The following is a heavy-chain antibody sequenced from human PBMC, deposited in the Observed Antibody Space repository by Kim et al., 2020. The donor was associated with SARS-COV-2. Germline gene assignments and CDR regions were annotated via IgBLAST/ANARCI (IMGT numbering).Heavy chain of an antibody. V-gene: IGHV3-13*01. CDR2: IGTAGDT. CDR3: ARDTSARGMDV. Sequence: GGSLRLSCAASGFTFSSYDMHWVRQATGKGLEWVSAIGTAGDTYYPGSVKGRFTISRENAKNSLYLQMNSLRAGDTAVYYCARDTSARGMDVWGQGTTVTVSS. CDR1: GFTFSSYD. J-gene: IGHJ6*02.